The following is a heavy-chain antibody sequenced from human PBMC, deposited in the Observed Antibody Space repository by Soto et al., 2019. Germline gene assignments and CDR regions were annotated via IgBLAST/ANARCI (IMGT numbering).Heavy chain of an antibody. CDR3: ARHQMAVAGPFDY. D-gene: IGHD6-19*01. CDR1: GGSIGSSTSYY. CDR2: IYYSGST. J-gene: IGHJ4*02. Sequence: QLQLQESGPGLVKPSETLSLTCTVAGGSIGSSTSYYWGWIRQPPGKGLEWIATIYYSGSTYYAPSLKSRVTISVDTSKNQFSLNLSSVTAADTAVYYCARHQMAVAGPFDYWGQGTLVTVSS. V-gene: IGHV4-39*01.